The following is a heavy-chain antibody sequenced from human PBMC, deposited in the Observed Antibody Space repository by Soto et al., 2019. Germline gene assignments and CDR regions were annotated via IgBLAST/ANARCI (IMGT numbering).Heavy chain of an antibody. Sequence: GGSLRLSCAASGFTFTGYSMNWVRQAPGKGLEWVSSISSTTNYIYYGDSMKGRFTISRDNGKNSLYLEIHSLRAEDTAVYYCARESEDLTSNFDYWGQGTLVTVSS. J-gene: IGHJ4*02. V-gene: IGHV3-21*06. CDR2: ISSTTNYI. CDR3: ARESEDLTSNFDY. CDR1: GFTFTGYS.